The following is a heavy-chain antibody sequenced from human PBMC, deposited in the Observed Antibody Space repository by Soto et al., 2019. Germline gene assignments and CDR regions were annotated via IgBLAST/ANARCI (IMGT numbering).Heavy chain of an antibody. CDR3: ARDVDSYGMDV. Sequence: ASVKVSCKVSGYTLNEVAMHWVRQAPGKGLEWLGGFDPDEAETIYAQHFQGRVTMTIDTSTSAAYMELRSLRSDDTAVYYCARDVDSYGMDVWGQGTTVTVAS. CDR2: FDPDEAET. V-gene: IGHV1-24*01. J-gene: IGHJ6*02. CDR1: GYTLNEVA. D-gene: IGHD2-21*01.